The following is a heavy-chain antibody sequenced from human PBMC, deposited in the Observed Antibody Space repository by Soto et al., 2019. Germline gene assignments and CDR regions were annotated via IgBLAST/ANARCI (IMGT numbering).Heavy chain of an antibody. CDR2: TIPIIGII. V-gene: IGHV1-69*08. CDR3: AGDPDSHYNDSHASSYP. D-gene: IGHD4-4*01. J-gene: IGHJ5*02. CDR1: GGTFSTYT. Sequence: QVQLVQSGAEVKKPGSSVKVSCKASGGTFSTYTITWVRQAPGQGLEWMGRTIPIIGIINYAQKFQGRVTISADKFTGTAYMELTGLRSDDTAVYYCAGDPDSHYNDSHASSYPWGQGTLVTVSS.